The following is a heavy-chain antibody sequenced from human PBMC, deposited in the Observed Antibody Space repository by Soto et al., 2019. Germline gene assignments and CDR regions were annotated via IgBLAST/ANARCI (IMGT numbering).Heavy chain of an antibody. CDR1: GFTFSQHW. CDR2: IRHDGGDW. CDR3: ARDEGWNYLHY. V-gene: IGHV3-7*03. Sequence: EVHLVESGGGLVQPGGSLRLSCEASGFTFSQHWIQWVRKPPGKGLEWVANIRHDGGDWNLGDSVKGRFRVSRDNAKNSLYLHINGLGVDEKAVHYCARDEGWNYLHYWGQGALVTVSS. D-gene: IGHD6-19*01. J-gene: IGHJ4*02.